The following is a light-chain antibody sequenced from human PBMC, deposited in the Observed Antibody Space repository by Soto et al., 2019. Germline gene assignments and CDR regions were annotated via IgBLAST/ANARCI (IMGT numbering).Light chain of an antibody. CDR1: SSDVGGYNY. Sequence: QSVLTQPPSASGSPGQSVTISCTGTSSDVGGYNYVSWFQQHPGKAPKLMIYEVSKRPSGVPGRFSGSKSGNTASLTVSGLQAEDEADYYCSSFAGSDNVVFGGETKATVL. J-gene: IGLJ2*01. V-gene: IGLV2-8*01. CDR3: SSFAGSDNVV. CDR2: EVS.